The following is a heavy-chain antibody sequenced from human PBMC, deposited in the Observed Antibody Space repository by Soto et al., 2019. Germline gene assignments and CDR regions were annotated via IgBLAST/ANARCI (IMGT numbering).Heavy chain of an antibody. Sequence: QVQLVESGGGVVQPGRSLRLSCAASGFTFSSYGMHWVRQAPGKGLEWVAVIWYDGSNKYYADSGKGRFTISRDNPKNTLYLQMKSLRAEATAVYYCATHADEYGSGMYWGQGTLVTVSS. CDR2: IWYDGSNK. CDR1: GFTFSSYG. CDR3: ATHADEYGSGMY. D-gene: IGHD4-17*01. V-gene: IGHV3-33*01. J-gene: IGHJ4*02.